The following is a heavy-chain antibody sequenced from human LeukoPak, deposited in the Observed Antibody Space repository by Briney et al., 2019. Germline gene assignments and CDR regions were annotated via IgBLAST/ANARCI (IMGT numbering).Heavy chain of an antibody. CDR3: AKDQGSKMTAAAGLYYYGIDV. CDR2: ISYDGSNK. J-gene: IGHJ6*02. D-gene: IGHD6-13*01. V-gene: IGHV3-30*18. CDR1: GFTFSSYG. Sequence: PGGSLRLSCAASGFTFSSYGMHWVRQAPGKGLEWVAVISYDGSNKYYADSVKGRFTISRDNSKNTLYLQMNSLRAEDTAVYYCAKDQGSKMTAAAGLYYYGIDVWGQGTTVTVSS.